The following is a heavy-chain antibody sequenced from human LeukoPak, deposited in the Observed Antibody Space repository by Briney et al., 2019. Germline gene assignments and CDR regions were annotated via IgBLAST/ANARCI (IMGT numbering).Heavy chain of an antibody. J-gene: IGHJ3*02. CDR2: IYTSGST. Sequence: TSETLSLTCTVSGGSISSYYWSWIRQPAGKGLERIGRIYTSGSTNYNPSLKSRVTMSVDTSKNQFSLKLSSVTAADTAVYYCAKHGTYYDYVGGSYHAFDIWAKGKMATFSS. CDR1: GGSISSYY. CDR3: AKHGTYYDYVGGSYHAFDI. D-gene: IGHD3-16*02. V-gene: IGHV4-4*07.